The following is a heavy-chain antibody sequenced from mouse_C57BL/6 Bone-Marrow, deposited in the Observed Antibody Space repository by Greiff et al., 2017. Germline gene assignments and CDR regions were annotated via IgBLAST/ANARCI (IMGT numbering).Heavy chain of an antibody. CDR3: TRQLVQYYFDY. Sequence: EVQGVESGEGLVKPGGSLKLSCAASGFTFSSYAMSWVRQTPEKRLEWVAYISSGGDYIYYADTVKGRFTLSRDNARNTLYLQMSSLKSDDTAMYYYTRQLVQYYFDYWGQGTTLTVSS. V-gene: IGHV5-9-1*02. CDR2: ISSGGDYI. D-gene: IGHD4-1*02. CDR1: GFTFSSYA. J-gene: IGHJ2*01.